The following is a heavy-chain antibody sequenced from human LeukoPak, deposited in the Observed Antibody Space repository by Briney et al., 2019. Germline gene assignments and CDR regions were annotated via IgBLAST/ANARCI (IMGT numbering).Heavy chain of an antibody. CDR2: IYYSGST. J-gene: IGHJ6*03. CDR3: AKGPHYYYYMDV. CDR1: GGSISSSSYY. Sequence: SETLSLTCTVSGGSISSSSYYWGWIRQPPGKGLEWIGNIYYSGSTYYNPSLKSRVTMLLDTSKNQVSLTLNSVTAADTAVYYCAKGPHYYYYMDVWGKGTTVTISS. V-gene: IGHV4-39*07.